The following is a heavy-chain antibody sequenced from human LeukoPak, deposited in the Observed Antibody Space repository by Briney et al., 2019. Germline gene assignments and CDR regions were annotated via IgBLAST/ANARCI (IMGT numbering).Heavy chain of an antibody. Sequence: PGGSLRLSCAASGFIFSSYEMNWVRQAPGKGLEWVSYISSSGSTIYYADSVKDRFTISRDNAKNSLYLQMTSLRAEDTAVYYCARHQPDDYSGYHWGQGTLVTVSS. D-gene: IGHD3-22*01. J-gene: IGHJ5*02. CDR3: ARHQPDDYSGYH. V-gene: IGHV3-48*03. CDR1: GFIFSSYE. CDR2: ISSSGSTI.